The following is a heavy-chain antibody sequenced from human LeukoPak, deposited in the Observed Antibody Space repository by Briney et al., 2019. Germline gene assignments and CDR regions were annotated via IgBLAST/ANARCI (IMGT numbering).Heavy chain of an antibody. CDR2: ISGSGGST. CDR1: GFTFSSYA. J-gene: IGHJ4*02. CDR3: VRGDNIVVVTDH. D-gene: IGHD2-21*02. V-gene: IGHV3-23*01. Sequence: GGSLRLSCAASGFTFSSYAMSWVRQAPGKGLEWVSAISGSGGSTYYADSVKGRFTISRDNSKNTLYLQMNSLRAEDTAVYYCVRGDNIVVVTDHWGQGTLVTVSS.